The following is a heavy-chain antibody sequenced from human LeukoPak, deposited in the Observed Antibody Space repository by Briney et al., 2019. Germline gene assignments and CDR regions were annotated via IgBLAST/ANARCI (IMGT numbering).Heavy chain of an antibody. Sequence: GGSLRLSCAVSGFPFNKYWMTWVRQAPGKGLEWVANIRHGGDEKHYVDSVKGRFTISRLNANNSLYLQMDSLRVEDTAVYYCARDTDEYDFWGQGTLVTVSS. CDR3: ARDTDEYDF. CDR2: IRHGGDEK. V-gene: IGHV3-7*01. D-gene: IGHD3-3*01. J-gene: IGHJ4*02. CDR1: GFPFNKYW.